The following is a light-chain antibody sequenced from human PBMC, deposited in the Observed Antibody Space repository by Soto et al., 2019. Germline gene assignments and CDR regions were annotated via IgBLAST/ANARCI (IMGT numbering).Light chain of an antibody. CDR3: QHYNSYSEA. V-gene: IGKV3-20*01. Sequence: DIVLTQSPGTLSLSPGEGATLSCMASQSFSASFLAWYQHKPGQAPRLLIHAASSRATGVPDRFSGSGSGTEFTLTISSLQPDDFATYYCQHYNSYSEAFGQGTKVDI. CDR2: AAS. CDR1: QSFSASF. J-gene: IGKJ1*01.